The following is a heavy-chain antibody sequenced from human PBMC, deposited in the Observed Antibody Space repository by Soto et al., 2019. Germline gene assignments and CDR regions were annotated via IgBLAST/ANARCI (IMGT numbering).Heavy chain of an antibody. J-gene: IGHJ4*02. CDR3: ASMGYHYGSGSYPLDY. Sequence: SETLSLTCAVSGGSISSDSYSWSWIRQPPGKGLEWIGFMYNSGRTHYNPSLKSRVTISLDTSKNQFSLNLRSVTAADTAVYYCASMGYHYGSGSYPLDYWGQGTLVTVSS. D-gene: IGHD3-10*01. CDR1: GGSISSDSYS. V-gene: IGHV4-30-4*07. CDR2: MYNSGRT.